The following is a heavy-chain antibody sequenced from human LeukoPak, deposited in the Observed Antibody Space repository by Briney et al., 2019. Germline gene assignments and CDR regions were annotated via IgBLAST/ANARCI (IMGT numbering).Heavy chain of an antibody. CDR3: ARDTDTAMARHFDY. CDR1: GDSISPYY. D-gene: IGHD5-18*01. CDR2: FFYRGST. J-gene: IGHJ4*02. Sequence: SETLSLTCTVSGDSISPYYWSWIRQPPGKGLEWVGYFFYRGSTNYNASLKSRVTISLDTSKNQFSLKLSSVTAADTAVYYCARDTDTAMARHFDYWGQGTLVTVSS. V-gene: IGHV4-59*01.